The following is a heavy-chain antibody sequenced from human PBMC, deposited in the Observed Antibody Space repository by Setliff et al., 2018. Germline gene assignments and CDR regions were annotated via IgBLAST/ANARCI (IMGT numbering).Heavy chain of an antibody. CDR3: ARTGTYRYFDH. CDR2: IYTDGST. Sequence: SETLSLTCTVSGDSISGAKYYWSWIRQSAGKGLECIGRIYTDGSTKYNPSLNSRVALSIDTSKNQFSLRLTSVAAADTAVYYCARTGTYRYFDHWGQGTLVTVSS. J-gene: IGHJ4*02. V-gene: IGHV4-61*02. CDR1: GDSISGAKYY. D-gene: IGHD1-1*01.